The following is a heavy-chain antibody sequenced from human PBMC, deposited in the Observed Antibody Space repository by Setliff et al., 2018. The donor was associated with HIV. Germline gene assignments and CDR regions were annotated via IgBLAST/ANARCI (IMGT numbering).Heavy chain of an antibody. V-gene: IGHV3-7*05. J-gene: IGHJ4*02. CDR2: IKQDGSKA. Sequence: GGSLRLSCEASGFSVTDTYMGWVRQAPGKGLEWVADIKQDGSKAYYMDSAKGRFTISRDNSKNTVYLHMSSLRAEDTAVYYCANSLAPGWELLEALLDYWGQGTLVTVSS. CDR3: ANSLAPGWELLEALLDY. CDR1: GFSVTDTY. D-gene: IGHD1-26*01.